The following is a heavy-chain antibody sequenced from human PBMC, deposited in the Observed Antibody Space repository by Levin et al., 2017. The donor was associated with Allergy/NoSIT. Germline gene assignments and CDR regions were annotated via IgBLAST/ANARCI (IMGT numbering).Heavy chain of an antibody. CDR2: ISYDGSNK. D-gene: IGHD3-10*01. CDR1: GFTFSSYG. V-gene: IGHV3-30*18. CDR3: AKSRLDYGSGGGVLRY. J-gene: IGHJ4*02. Sequence: LSLPCAASGFTFSSYGMHWVRQAPGKGLEWVAVISYDGSNKYYADSVKGRFTISRDNSKNTLYLQMNSLRAEDTAVYYCAKSRLDYGSGGGVLRYWGQGTLVTVSS.